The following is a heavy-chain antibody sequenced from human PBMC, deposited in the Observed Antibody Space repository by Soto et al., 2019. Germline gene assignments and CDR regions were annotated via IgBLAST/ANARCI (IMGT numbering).Heavy chain of an antibody. J-gene: IGHJ4*02. Sequence: PGGSLRLSCAASGFTFSSYAMSWVRQAPGKGLEWVSAISGSGGSTYYADSVKGRFTISRDNSKNTLYLQMNSLRAEDTAVYYCAKFGVPFRSYGYDYWGQGTLVTVSS. V-gene: IGHV3-23*01. CDR3: AKFGVPFRSYGYDY. CDR2: ISGSGGST. D-gene: IGHD5-18*01. CDR1: GFTFSSYA.